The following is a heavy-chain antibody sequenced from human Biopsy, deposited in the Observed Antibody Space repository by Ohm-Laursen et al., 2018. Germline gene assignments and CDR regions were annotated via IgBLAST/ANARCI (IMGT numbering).Heavy chain of an antibody. CDR3: ARDVSSDLNSPSYVDF. CDR1: GGTFSSYA. Sequence: ASVKVSCKASGGTFSSYAISWVRQAPGQGLEWMGGIIPIFGTANYAQKFQGRVTITADESTSTAYMELSSLRSEDTAVYYCARDVSSDLNSPSYVDFWGQGSPVTVSA. J-gene: IGHJ4*02. CDR2: IIPIFGTA. V-gene: IGHV1-69*13. D-gene: IGHD4-23*01.